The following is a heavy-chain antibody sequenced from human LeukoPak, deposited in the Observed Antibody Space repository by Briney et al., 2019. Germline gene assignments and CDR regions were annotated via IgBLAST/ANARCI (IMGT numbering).Heavy chain of an antibody. J-gene: IGHJ6*03. CDR2: IKSDGSST. Sequence: GGSLRLSCAASGFIFSTYSMNWVRQAPGKGLVWVSRIKSDGSSTSYADSVKGRFTISRDNAKNSLYLQMNSLRAEDTAVYYCASAKYYYDSSDLGDYYYMDVWGKGTTVTVSS. CDR1: GFIFSTYS. CDR3: ASAKYYYDSSDLGDYYYMDV. D-gene: IGHD3-22*01. V-gene: IGHV3-74*01.